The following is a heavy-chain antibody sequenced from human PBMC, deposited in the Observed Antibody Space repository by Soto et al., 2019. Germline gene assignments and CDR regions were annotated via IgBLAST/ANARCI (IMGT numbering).Heavy chain of an antibody. CDR3: ARLNYGDYGTRWDYYMDV. V-gene: IGHV3-66*01. CDR1: GFTVSSNY. D-gene: IGHD4-17*01. CDR2: IYSGGST. J-gene: IGHJ6*03. Sequence: GGSLRLSCAASGFTVSSNYVSWVRQAPGKGLEWVSVIYSGGSTYYADSVKGRFTISRDNSKNTLYLQMNSLRAEDTAVYYCARLNYGDYGTRWDYYMDVWGKGTTVTVSS.